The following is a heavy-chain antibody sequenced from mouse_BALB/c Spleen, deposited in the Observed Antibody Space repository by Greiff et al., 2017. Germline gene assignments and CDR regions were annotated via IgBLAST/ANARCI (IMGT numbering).Heavy chain of an antibody. CDR2: ISSGSSTI. Sequence: DVKLVESGGGLVQPGGSRKLSCAASGFTFSSFGMHWVRQAPEKGLEWVAYISSGSSTIYYADTVKGRFTISRDNPKNTLFLQMTSLRSEDTAMYYCARDGNVYWYFDVWGAGTTVTVSS. CDR3: ARDGNVYWYFDV. D-gene: IGHD1-2*01. CDR1: GFTFSSFG. J-gene: IGHJ1*01. V-gene: IGHV5-17*02.